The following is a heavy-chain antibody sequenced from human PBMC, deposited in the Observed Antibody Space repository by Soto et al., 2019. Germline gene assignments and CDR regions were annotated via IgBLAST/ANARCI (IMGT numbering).Heavy chain of an antibody. CDR1: GGSFSGYY. J-gene: IGHJ5*02. CDR2: INHSGST. Sequence: QVQLQQWGAGRLKPSETLSLTCADYGGSFSGYYWSWIRQPPGKGLEWIGEINHSGSTNYNPSLKSRVTMSVDTSKNQFSLKLTPVTAADTAVYYCARGGDPWGQGTLVTVSS. V-gene: IGHV4-34*01. CDR3: ARGGDP.